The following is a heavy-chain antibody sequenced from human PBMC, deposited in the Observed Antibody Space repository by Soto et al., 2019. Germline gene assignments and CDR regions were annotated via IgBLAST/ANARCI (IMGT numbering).Heavy chain of an antibody. CDR2: ISAYNGNT. CDR3: AGDRGAYGMEV. CDR1: GYTFTSYG. Sequence: QVQLVQSGAEVKKPGASVKVSCKASGYTFTSYGISWVRQAPGQGLEWMGWISAYNGNTNYAQKLQGRVTMTTDTTTRAASMEMRSLRSDDPAAYYCAGDRGAYGMEVWGQGTTVTVSS. V-gene: IGHV1-18*01. J-gene: IGHJ6*02. D-gene: IGHD3-10*01.